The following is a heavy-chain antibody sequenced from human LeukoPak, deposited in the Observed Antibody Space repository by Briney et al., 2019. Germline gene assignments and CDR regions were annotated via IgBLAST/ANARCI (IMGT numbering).Heavy chain of an antibody. V-gene: IGHV3-23*01. CDR1: GFTFSSYA. J-gene: IGHJ4*02. Sequence: GGSLRLSCEASGFTFSSYAMSWVRQAPGKGLEWVSTISDSGDNTYYADSVKGRFTISRDNSKNTLYLQMNSLRAEDTAVYYCAKANSITIFGVISPVDYWGQGTLVTVSS. D-gene: IGHD3-3*01. CDR2: ISDSGDNT. CDR3: AKANSITIFGVISPVDY.